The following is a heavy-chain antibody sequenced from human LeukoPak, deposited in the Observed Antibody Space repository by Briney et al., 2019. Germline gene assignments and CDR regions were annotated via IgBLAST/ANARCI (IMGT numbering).Heavy chain of an antibody. CDR1: GGSLSSYY. CDR3: ARSYDFWSGYDAFDI. J-gene: IGHJ3*02. V-gene: IGHV4-59*01. CDR2: IYYSGST. Sequence: SDTLSLTCTVPGGSLSSYYWSWIPRPPGKGREWIGYIYYSGSTNYNPSLKSRVTISVDTSKNQFSLKLSSVTAADTAVYYCARSYDFWSGYDAFDIWGQGTMVTVSS. D-gene: IGHD3-3*01.